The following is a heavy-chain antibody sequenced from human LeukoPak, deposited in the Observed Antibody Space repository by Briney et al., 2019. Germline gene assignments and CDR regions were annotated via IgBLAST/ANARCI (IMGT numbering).Heavy chain of an antibody. Sequence: ASVKVSCKASGYTFTSYGISWVRQAPGQGLEWMGWISAYNGNTNYAQKLQSRVTMTTDTSTSTAYMELRSLRSDDTAVYYCARDSGAPLRYFDWYNISPGYFDYWGQGTLVTVSS. CDR3: ARDSGAPLRYFDWYNISPGYFDY. V-gene: IGHV1-18*01. CDR2: ISAYNGNT. D-gene: IGHD3-9*01. J-gene: IGHJ4*02. CDR1: GYTFTSYG.